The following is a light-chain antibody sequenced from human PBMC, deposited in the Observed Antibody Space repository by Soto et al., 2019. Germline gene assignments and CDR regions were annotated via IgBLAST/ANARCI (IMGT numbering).Light chain of an antibody. CDR3: QQYGSSPPRT. CDR2: GGS. J-gene: IGKJ1*01. V-gene: IGKV3-20*01. CDR1: YSVISSY. Sequence: EIVLTQSPGTLSLSPGERATLSGSASYSVISSYLAWYQQKPGQAPRLLIFGGSRRATGVPERFSGSGSGADFTLTISRLEPEDFAVYYCQQYGSSPPRTFGQGTKVDIK.